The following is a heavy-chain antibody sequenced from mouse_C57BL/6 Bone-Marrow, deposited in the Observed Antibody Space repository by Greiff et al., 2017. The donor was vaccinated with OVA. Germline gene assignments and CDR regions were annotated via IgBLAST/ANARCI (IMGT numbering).Heavy chain of an antibody. CDR3: ARLLSYYAMDY. CDR1: GYTFTSYC. Sequence: QVQLQQPGAELVKPGASVKLSCKASGYTFTSYCMHWVKQRPGQGLEWIGMIHPNSGSTNYNEKFKSKATLTVDKSSSTAYMQLSSLTSEDSAVYYCARLLSYYAMDYWGQGTSVTVSS. J-gene: IGHJ4*01. CDR2: IHPNSGST. V-gene: IGHV1-64*01. D-gene: IGHD1-1*02.